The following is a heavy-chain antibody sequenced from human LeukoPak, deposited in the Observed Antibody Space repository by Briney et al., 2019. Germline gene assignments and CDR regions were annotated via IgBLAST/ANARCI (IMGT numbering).Heavy chain of an antibody. D-gene: IGHD3-16*01. CDR3: AKDTKWQLNAYYFDY. V-gene: IGHV3-30*02. Sequence: GGSLRLSCAASGFTFRRYGMSWVREAPGKGLVWVAFIRYGGSYNYYADCVERRCTLSRDYSENTPSLQMTSLRAEDTAVYYCAKDTKWQLNAYYFDYWGQGTLVTVSS. CDR1: GFTFRRYG. J-gene: IGHJ4*02. CDR2: IRYGGSYN.